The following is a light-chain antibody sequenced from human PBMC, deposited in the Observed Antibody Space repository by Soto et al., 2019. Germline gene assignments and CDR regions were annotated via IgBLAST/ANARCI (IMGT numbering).Light chain of an antibody. CDR3: MQTIQPLLT. V-gene: IGKV2D-29*01. CDR1: QSLLHTDGKTY. Sequence: DVVMTQTPLSLSVTPGQPASISCKSSQSLLHTDGKTYLYWYLQKPGHPPQLLTYEVFNRFSGVPDRVSGSGSGTDFTLKISRVEAEDVGTYYCMQTIQPLLTFGGGTKVEI. J-gene: IGKJ4*01. CDR2: EVF.